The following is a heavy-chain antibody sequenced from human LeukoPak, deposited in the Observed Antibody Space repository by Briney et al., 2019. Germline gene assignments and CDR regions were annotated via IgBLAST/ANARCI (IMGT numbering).Heavy chain of an antibody. CDR1: GGSISSYY. CDR2: IYTSGST. Sequence: PSETLSLTCTVSGGSISSYYWSWIRQPAGRGLEWIGRIYTSGSTNYNPSLRSRVTMSVDTSKNQFSLRLISVTAADTAVYYCAGLLADKRGFGYWGQGTLVSVSS. D-gene: IGHD2/OR15-2a*01. CDR3: AGLLADKRGFGY. V-gene: IGHV4-4*07. J-gene: IGHJ4*02.